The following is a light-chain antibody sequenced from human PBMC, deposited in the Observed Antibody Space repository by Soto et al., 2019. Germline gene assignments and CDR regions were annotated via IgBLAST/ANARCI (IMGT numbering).Light chain of an antibody. V-gene: IGLV2-8*01. CDR3: FSYAGGSNLV. CDR1: NRDVGTHNY. CDR2: DVV. J-gene: IGLJ1*01. Sequence: QSALSQPPSASWSPGQSVTISCTGTNRDVGTHNYVSWYQQYPGKAPKLLIYDVVKRPSGIPHRFSGSKSGNTASLTVSGLQADDEADYYCFSYAGGSNLVFGTGTKVTVL.